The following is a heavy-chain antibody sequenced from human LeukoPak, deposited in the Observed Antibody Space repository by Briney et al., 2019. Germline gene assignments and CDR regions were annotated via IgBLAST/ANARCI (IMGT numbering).Heavy chain of an antibody. Sequence: SETLSLTCGVSGYSISRGYYWAWIRQPPGKGLEWIGTIYHTGSTYYTPSLGSRVTISVDTSKNGFSLNLNSVTAADTAVYYCARAGWIITSGIDYWGQGALVTVSS. CDR1: GYSISRGYY. V-gene: IGHV4-38-2*01. D-gene: IGHD3-10*01. CDR3: ARAGWIITSGIDY. CDR2: IYHTGST. J-gene: IGHJ4*02.